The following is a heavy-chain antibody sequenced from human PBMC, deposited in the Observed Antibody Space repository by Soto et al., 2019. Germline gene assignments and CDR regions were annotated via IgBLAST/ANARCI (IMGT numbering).Heavy chain of an antibody. CDR1: GYTFTSYG. Sequence: ASVKVSCKASGYTFTSYGISWVRQAPGQGLEWMGWMNPNSGNTGYAQKFQGGVTMARNTSISTAYMELSSLRSEDTAVYYCARVDFLPGYANFDYWGQGTRVTVPS. D-gene: IGHD3-9*01. V-gene: IGHV1-8*02. CDR2: MNPNSGNT. J-gene: IGHJ4*02. CDR3: ARVDFLPGYANFDY.